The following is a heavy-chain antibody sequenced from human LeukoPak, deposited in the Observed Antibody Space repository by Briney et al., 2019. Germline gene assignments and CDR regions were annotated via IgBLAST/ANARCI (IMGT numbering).Heavy chain of an antibody. D-gene: IGHD6-13*01. J-gene: IGHJ6*02. Sequence: GGSLRLSCVASGFTVSNNYMSWVRQAPGKGLEWVSIMYSGNYIYYADSVKGRFTISRGNSKNTLFLQMNSLRAEDTAVYYCARDRGIAAVGGRGMDVWGQGTTVTVSS. CDR3: ARDRGIAAVGGRGMDV. CDR2: MYSGNYI. V-gene: IGHV3-66*01. CDR1: GFTVSNNY.